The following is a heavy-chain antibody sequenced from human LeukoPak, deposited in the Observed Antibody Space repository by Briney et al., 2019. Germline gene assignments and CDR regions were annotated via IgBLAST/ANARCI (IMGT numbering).Heavy chain of an antibody. CDR1: GYSISSGYY. D-gene: IGHD2-15*01. Sequence: NPSETLSLTCAVSGYSISSGYYWGWIRQPPGKGLEWTGSIYHSGSTYYNPSLKSRVTISVDTSKNQFSLKLSSVTAADTAVYYCAEQPGSGEDRPSCWYFDLWGRGTLVTVSS. J-gene: IGHJ2*01. CDR2: IYHSGST. CDR3: AEQPGSGEDRPSCWYFDL. V-gene: IGHV4-38-2*01.